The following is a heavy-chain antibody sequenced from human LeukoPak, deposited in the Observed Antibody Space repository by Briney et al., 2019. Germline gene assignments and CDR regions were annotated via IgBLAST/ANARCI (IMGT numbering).Heavy chain of an antibody. V-gene: IGHV1-2*02. CDR1: GYTFTGYY. D-gene: IGHD1-26*01. CDR2: INPNSGGT. Sequence: ASVKVSCKASGYTFTGYYMHWVRQAPGQGLASMGWINPNSGGTNYAQKFQGRVTMTRDTSISTAYMELSRLRSDDTAVYYCARAVGATNNAFDIWGQGTMVTVSS. CDR3: ARAVGATNNAFDI. J-gene: IGHJ3*02.